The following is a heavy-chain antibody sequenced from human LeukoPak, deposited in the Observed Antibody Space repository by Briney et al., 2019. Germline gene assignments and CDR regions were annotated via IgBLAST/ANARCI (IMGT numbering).Heavy chain of an antibody. CDR1: GLXFTTYW. V-gene: IGHV3-7*05. Sequence: PGGSLRLSCAASGLXFTTYWITWVRQAPGKGLEWVANIHQGGSEKYYADSVRGRFTISRDNAKNSVFLQMNSLRAEDTAVYYCARIRGAFDMWGQGTMVTVSS. CDR3: ARIRGAFDM. J-gene: IGHJ3*02. CDR2: IHQGGSEK. D-gene: IGHD3-10*01.